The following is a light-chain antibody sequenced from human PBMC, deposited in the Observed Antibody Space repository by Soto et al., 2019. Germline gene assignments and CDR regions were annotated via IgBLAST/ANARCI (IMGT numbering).Light chain of an antibody. CDR3: QQYNNWPPLT. V-gene: IGKV3-15*01. J-gene: IGKJ4*01. CDR2: GAS. CDR1: QSVSSN. Sequence: EIVLTQSPATLSVSPGERATLSCRASQSVSSNLAWYQQKPGQAPRLLIYGASTRATGIPARFSGSGSRTEFTPTTSNPQSEDFAVYYCQQYNNWPPLTFGGGTKVEIK.